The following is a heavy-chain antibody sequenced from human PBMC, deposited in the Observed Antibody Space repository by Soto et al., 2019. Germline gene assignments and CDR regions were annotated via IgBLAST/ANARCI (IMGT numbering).Heavy chain of an antibody. J-gene: IGHJ3*02. D-gene: IGHD3-3*01. V-gene: IGHV1-69*13. CDR1: GGTFSSYA. CDR3: ARGMTDYDFWSGYPVAFDI. Sequence: SVKVSCKASGGTFSSYAISWVRQAPGQGLEWMGGIIPIFGTANYAQKFQGRVTITADESTSTAYMERSSLRSEDTAVYYCARGMTDYDFWSGYPVAFDIWGQGTMVTVSS. CDR2: IIPIFGTA.